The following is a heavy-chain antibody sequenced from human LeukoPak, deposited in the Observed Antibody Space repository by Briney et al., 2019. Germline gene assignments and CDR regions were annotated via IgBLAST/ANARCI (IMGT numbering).Heavy chain of an antibody. J-gene: IGHJ3*02. CDR2: IYYSGST. CDR1: GGSISTYY. CDR3: ARRRSYYDSSGYSGVAFDI. D-gene: IGHD3-22*01. Sequence: SETLSLTCTVSGGSISTYYWSWIRQPPGKGLEWIGYIYYSGSTNYNPSLKSRVTISLDTSKNQFSLKLSSLSAADTAVYYCARRRSYYDSSGYSGVAFDIWGQGTMVTVSS. V-gene: IGHV4-59*01.